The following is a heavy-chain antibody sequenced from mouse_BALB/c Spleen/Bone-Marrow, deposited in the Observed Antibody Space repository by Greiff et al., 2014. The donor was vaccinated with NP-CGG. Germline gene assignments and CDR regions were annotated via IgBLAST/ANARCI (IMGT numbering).Heavy chain of an antibody. V-gene: IGHV1-69*02. CDR2: IYPSDSYA. CDR1: GYTFTSYW. J-gene: IGHJ1*01. Sequence: QVQLQQSEAELVRPGASVKLSCKASGYTFTSYWINWVKQRPGQGLEWIGNIYPSDSYANYNQEFKDKATLTVDKSSSTAYMQLSSPTSEDSAVYYCTRGRCDAFYWYFDVWGAGTTVTVSS. CDR3: TRGRCDAFYWYFDV.